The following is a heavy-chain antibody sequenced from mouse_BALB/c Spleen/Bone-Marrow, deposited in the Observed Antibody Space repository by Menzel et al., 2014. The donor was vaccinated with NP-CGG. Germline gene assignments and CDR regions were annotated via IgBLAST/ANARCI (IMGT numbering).Heavy chain of an antibody. CDR1: GFNIKDTY. D-gene: IGHD1-2*01. CDR3: ARAGGHYVGAWFTY. CDR2: IDPVNGNS. J-gene: IGHJ3*01. V-gene: IGHV14-3*02. Sequence: VQLKESGAELVKPGASVKLPCTVSGFNIKDTYIHWMKQRPEQGLEWIGRIDPVNGNSKFDPKFQGKAIITTDTASITAYLQLISLTSEYTAVYYDARAGGHYVGAWFTYWGQGTLVTVST.